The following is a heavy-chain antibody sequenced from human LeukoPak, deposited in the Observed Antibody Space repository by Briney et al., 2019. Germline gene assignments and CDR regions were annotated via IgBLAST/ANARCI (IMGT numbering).Heavy chain of an antibody. V-gene: IGHV1-18*01. D-gene: IGHD1-1*01. CDR1: GHTFTSYG. CDR2: ISAYNGNT. CDR3: ARGGYNWNDSDAFDI. Sequence: ASVKVSCKASGHTFTSYGISWVRQAPGQGLEWMGWISAYNGNTNYAQKLQGRVTMTTDTSTSTAYMELRSLRSDDTAVYYCARGGYNWNDSDAFDIWGQGTMVTVSS. J-gene: IGHJ3*02.